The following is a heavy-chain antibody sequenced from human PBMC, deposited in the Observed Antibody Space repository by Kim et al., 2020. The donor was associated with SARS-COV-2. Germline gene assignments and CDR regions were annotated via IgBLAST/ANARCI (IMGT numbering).Heavy chain of an antibody. D-gene: IGHD1-26*01. CDR1: GGSVSSGSYY. Sequence: SETLSLTCTVSGGSVSSGSYYWSWIRQPPGKGLEWIGYIYYSGSTNYNPSLKSRVTISVDTSKNQFSLKLSSVTAADTAVYYCARSWDRGPADPWFDPWGQGTLVTVSS. V-gene: IGHV4-61*01. CDR3: ARSWDRGPADPWFDP. J-gene: IGHJ5*02. CDR2: IYYSGST.